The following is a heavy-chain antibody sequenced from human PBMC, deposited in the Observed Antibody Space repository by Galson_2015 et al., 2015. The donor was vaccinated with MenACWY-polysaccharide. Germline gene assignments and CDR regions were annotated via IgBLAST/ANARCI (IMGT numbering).Heavy chain of an antibody. CDR3: ARGATHENYGIWFFDL. J-gene: IGHJ2*01. V-gene: IGHV3-74*01. D-gene: IGHD1-7*01. Sequence: SLRLSCAASGSTFSNYWMHWVRQVPGKGLVWVSRISSDGDITSYADSVKGPLTVSRDNAKNTVYLQMNSVRAEDTAVYFCARGATHENYGIWFFDLWGSGTLVTVSS. CDR2: ISSDGDIT. CDR1: GSTFSNYW.